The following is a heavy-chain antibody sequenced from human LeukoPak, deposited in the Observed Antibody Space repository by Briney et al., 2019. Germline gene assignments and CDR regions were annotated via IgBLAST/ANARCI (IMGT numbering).Heavy chain of an antibody. V-gene: IGHV3-73*01. CDR1: GFTFSGSA. CDR2: IRSKANSYAT. Sequence: PGGSLRLSCAASGFTFSGSAMHWVRQASGKGLEWVGRIRSKANSYATAYAASVKGRFTISRDDSKNTAYLQMNSLKTEDTAVYYCTSPATSYYYDSSGFNDYWGQRTLVTVSS. CDR3: TSPATSYYYDSSGFNDY. J-gene: IGHJ4*02. D-gene: IGHD3-22*01.